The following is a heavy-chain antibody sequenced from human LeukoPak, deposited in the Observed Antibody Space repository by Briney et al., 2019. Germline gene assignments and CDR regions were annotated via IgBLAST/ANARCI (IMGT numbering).Heavy chain of an antibody. CDR2: SIPIFGTA. CDR1: GGTLSSYA. Sequence: RASVKVSCKASGGTLSSYAISWVRQAPGQGLEWMGRSIPIFGTAIYAQKFQGRVTITTDESTSTAYMELSSLRSEDTAVYYCARTYYYGSGSYRGAEYFQHWGQGTLVTVSS. D-gene: IGHD3-10*01. J-gene: IGHJ1*01. CDR3: ARTYYYGSGSYRGAEYFQH. V-gene: IGHV1-69*05.